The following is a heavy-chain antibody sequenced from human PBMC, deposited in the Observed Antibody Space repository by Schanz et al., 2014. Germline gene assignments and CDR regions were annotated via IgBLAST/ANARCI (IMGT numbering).Heavy chain of an antibody. CDR2: IYDSGNT. CDR1: GASVSSDNW. Sequence: QVQLEESGAGLVKPSGTLSLTCAVSGASVSSDNWWNWVRQPPGKGLEWIGEIYDSGNTNYNPSLKSRVTMSVDDSKNQFPLQLTSVPAADTAVYYCARGGQGFGEPHQRLFEYWGPGTLVTVSS. D-gene: IGHD3-10*01. V-gene: IGHV4-4*02. CDR3: ARGGQGFGEPHQRLFEY. J-gene: IGHJ4*02.